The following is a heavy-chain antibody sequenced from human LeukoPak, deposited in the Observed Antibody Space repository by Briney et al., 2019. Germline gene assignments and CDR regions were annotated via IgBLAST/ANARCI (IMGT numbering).Heavy chain of an antibody. CDR2: IYHSGST. Sequence: HPSQTLSLTCTVSGGSISSGGYYWSWIRQPPGKGLEWIGYIYHSGSTYYNPSLKSRVTISVDRSKNQFSLKLSSVTAADTAVYYCARDKMDDYGGKPDDAFDIWGQGTMVTVSS. J-gene: IGHJ3*02. D-gene: IGHD4-23*01. CDR3: ARDKMDDYGGKPDDAFDI. V-gene: IGHV4-30-2*01. CDR1: GGSISSGGYY.